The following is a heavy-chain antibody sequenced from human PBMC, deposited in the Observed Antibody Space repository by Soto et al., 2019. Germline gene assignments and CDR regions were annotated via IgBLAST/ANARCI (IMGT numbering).Heavy chain of an antibody. V-gene: IGHV3-23*01. D-gene: IGHD5-12*01. Sequence: PGGSLRLSCAASGFTFSSYAMSWVRQAPGKGLEWVSAISGSGGSTDYADSVKGRFTISRDNSKNTLYLQMNSLRAEDTAVYYCAKSLRRGYSGYDLWYCGQGTLVTVSS. CDR1: GFTFSSYA. J-gene: IGHJ4*02. CDR3: AKSLRRGYSGYDLWY. CDR2: ISGSGGST.